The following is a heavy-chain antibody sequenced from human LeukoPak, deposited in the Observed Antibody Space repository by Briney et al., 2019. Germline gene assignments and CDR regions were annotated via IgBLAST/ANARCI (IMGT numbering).Heavy chain of an antibody. CDR2: IYSDNT. Sequence: PGRSLRLSCTVSGFTVSSNSMSWVRQAPGKGLEWVSFIYSDNTHYSDSVKGRFTISRDNSKNTLYLQMNSLRAEDTAVYYCAGRAGAYSHPYDYWGQGTPVTVSS. D-gene: IGHD4/OR15-4a*01. CDR3: AGRAGAYSHPYDY. V-gene: IGHV3-53*01. CDR1: GFTVSSNS. J-gene: IGHJ4*02.